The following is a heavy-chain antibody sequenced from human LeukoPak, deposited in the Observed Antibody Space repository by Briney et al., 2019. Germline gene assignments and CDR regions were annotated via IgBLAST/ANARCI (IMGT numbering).Heavy chain of an antibody. J-gene: IGHJ4*02. Sequence: SETLSLTCAVYGGSFSGYYWSWTRQPPGKGLEWIGEINHSGSTNYNPSLKSRVTISVDTSKNQFSLKLSSVTAADTAVYYCARTMVRGVIIVRLFDYWGQGTLVTVSS. D-gene: IGHD3-10*01. V-gene: IGHV4-34*01. CDR3: ARTMVRGVIIVRLFDY. CDR1: GGSFSGYY. CDR2: INHSGST.